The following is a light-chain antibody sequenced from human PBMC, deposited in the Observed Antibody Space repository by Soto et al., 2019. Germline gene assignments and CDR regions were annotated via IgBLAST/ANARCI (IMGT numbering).Light chain of an antibody. CDR3: QQYGSSGT. CDR1: QSVGSN. J-gene: IGKJ1*01. Sequence: EIVMTQSPPTLSASPGERAIFFCRASQSVGSNIAWYQQKPGQAPRLLIYDASNRATGIPDRFSGSGSGTDFTLTISRLEPEDFAVYYCQQYGSSGTFGQGTKVDIK. CDR2: DAS. V-gene: IGKV3-20*01.